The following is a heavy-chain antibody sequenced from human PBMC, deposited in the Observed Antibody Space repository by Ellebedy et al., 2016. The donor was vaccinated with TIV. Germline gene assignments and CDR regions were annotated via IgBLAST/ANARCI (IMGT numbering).Heavy chain of an antibody. V-gene: IGHV1-2*02. CDR1: GYTFTGSDYY. CDR3: ARGFVWFSYAFDI. Sequence: ASVKVSCXASGYTFTGSDYYMHWVRQAPGQGLEWMGWINPKSGDTNYARKFQGRVTMTRDTSISTAYMELRRLRSDVTAVFYCARGFVWFSYAFDIWGQGTMVTVSS. D-gene: IGHD2-21*01. J-gene: IGHJ3*02. CDR2: INPKSGDT.